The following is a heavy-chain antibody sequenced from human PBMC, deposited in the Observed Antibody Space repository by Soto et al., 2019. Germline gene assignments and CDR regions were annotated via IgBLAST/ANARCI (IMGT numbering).Heavy chain of an antibody. CDR1: GFTFSNYA. CDR2: ISGSGGST. D-gene: IGHD3-22*01. J-gene: IGHJ6*02. V-gene: IGHV3-23*01. Sequence: GSLRLSCAASGFTFSNYAMSWVRQAPGKGLEWVSAISGSGGSTYYADSVKGRFTISRDNSKNTLYLQMNSLRAEDTAVYYCAKEGYDSSGYYYDYYYYGMDVWGQGTTVTVSS. CDR3: AKEGYDSSGYYYDYYYYGMDV.